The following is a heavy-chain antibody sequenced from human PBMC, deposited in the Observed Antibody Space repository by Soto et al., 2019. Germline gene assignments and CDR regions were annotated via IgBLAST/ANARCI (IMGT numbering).Heavy chain of an antibody. D-gene: IGHD3-3*01. Sequence: GGSLRLSCAASGFTFSSYWMSWVRQAPGKGLEWVANIKQDGSEKYYVDSVKGRFTISRDNAKNSLYLQMNSLRAEDTAVYYCASEIYDFWSGDYYYYMDVWGKGTTVTVSS. J-gene: IGHJ6*03. V-gene: IGHV3-7*01. CDR3: ASEIYDFWSGDYYYYMDV. CDR2: IKQDGSEK. CDR1: GFTFSSYW.